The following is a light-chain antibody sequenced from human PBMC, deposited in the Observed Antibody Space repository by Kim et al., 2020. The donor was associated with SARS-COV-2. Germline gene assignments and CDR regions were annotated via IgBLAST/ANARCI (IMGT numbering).Light chain of an antibody. CDR1: SSDVGGYNY. CDR2: DVS. CDR3: SSYTSSSTLWV. J-gene: IGLJ3*02. Sequence: HSITIAWPGTSSDVGGYNYVSWYQQHPGKAPKLMIYDVSNRPSGVSNRFSGSKSGNTASLTISGLQAEDEADYYCSSYTSSSTLWVFGGGTKLTIL. V-gene: IGLV2-14*03.